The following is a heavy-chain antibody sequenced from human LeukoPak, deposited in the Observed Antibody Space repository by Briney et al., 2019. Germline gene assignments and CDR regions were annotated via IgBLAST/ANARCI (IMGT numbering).Heavy chain of an antibody. V-gene: IGHV4-34*01. CDR2: INHSGST. CDR3: ARRWVYDKRAFDA. CDR1: GGSFSGYY. D-gene: IGHD3-16*01. Sequence: PSETLSLTCAVYGGSFSGYYWSWIRRPPGKGLEWIGEINHSGSTNYNPSLKSRVTISLDTSKNQFSLNLSSVTAADTAVYYCARRWVYDKRAFDAWGQGTMVTVSS. J-gene: IGHJ3*01.